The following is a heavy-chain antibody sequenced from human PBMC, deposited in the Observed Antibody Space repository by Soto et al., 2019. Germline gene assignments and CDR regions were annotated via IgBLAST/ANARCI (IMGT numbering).Heavy chain of an antibody. V-gene: IGHV1-69*13. D-gene: IGHD3-22*01. CDR3: ARVMGTYHYDSSGLDY. CDR1: GGTFSSYA. CDR2: IIPIFGTA. J-gene: IGHJ4*02. Sequence: GASVKVSCKASGGTFSSYAISWVRQAPGQGLEWMGGIIPIFGTANYAQKFQGRVTITADESTSTAYMELSSLRSEDTAVYYCARVMGTYHYDSSGLDYWGQGTLVTVSS.